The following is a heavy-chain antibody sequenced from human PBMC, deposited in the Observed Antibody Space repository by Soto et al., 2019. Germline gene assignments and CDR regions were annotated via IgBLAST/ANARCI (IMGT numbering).Heavy chain of an antibody. V-gene: IGHV3-72*01. CDR3: ADLTWTGSYFP. D-gene: IGHD3-9*01. Sequence: GSLRLSCVASGFTLSDHYMDWVRQASGKGLEWVGRIRNEPKSYITDYAESVKGRFTISRDDSKNSLFLQMNSLTTEDTAIYYCADLTWTGSYFPWGQGTLVTVSS. J-gene: IGHJ5*02. CDR2: IRNEPKSYIT. CDR1: GFTLSDHY.